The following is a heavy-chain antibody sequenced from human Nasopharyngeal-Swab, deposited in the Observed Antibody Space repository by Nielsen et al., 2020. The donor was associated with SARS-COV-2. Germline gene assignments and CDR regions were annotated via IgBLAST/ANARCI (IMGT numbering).Heavy chain of an antibody. CDR1: GFTFNRHV. D-gene: IGHD2-2*01. V-gene: IGHV3-23*01. CDR3: AKDRGYCSGATCYDSYYSMDV. J-gene: IGHJ6*03. Sequence: GESLKISCAVSGFTFNRHVMHWVRQAPGKGLEWVSAITGSGPSAYYADSVKGRFTVSRDNSKNTLFLQMNSLTVEDTAVYFCAKDRGYCSGATCYDSYYSMDVWGNGTMVTVSS. CDR2: ITGSGPSA.